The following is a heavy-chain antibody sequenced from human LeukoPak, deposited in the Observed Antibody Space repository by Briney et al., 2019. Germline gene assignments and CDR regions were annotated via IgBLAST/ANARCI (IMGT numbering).Heavy chain of an antibody. J-gene: IGHJ4*02. V-gene: IGHV4-38-2*02. CDR2: MFLNGTA. CDR3: ARARNGLVVVIPAGVFDY. D-gene: IGHD2-2*01. Sequence: SETLCLTCSVSGYSIRSGYSWGWIRQPPGKGLEWVGTMFLNGTAYYNPSLKSRVTISVDTSKNQFSLDLGSVSATDTAVYYCARARNGLVVVIPAGVFDYWGQGTLVTVPS. CDR1: GYSIRSGYS.